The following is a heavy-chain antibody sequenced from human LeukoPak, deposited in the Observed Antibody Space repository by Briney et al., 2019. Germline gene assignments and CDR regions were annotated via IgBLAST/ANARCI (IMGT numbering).Heavy chain of an antibody. D-gene: IGHD2-2*01. J-gene: IGHJ4*02. CDR3: ARDQDIVVVPAARIDY. V-gene: IGHV3-30-3*01. Sequence: GRSLRLSCAASGFTFSSYAMHWVRQAPGKGLEWVAVISYDGSNKYYADSVKGRFTISRDNAKNSLYLQMNSLRAEDTAVYYCARDQDIVVVPAARIDYWGQGTLVTVSS. CDR2: ISYDGSNK. CDR1: GFTFSSYA.